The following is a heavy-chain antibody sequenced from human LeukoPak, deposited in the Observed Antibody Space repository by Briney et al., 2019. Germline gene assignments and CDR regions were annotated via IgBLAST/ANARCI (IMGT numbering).Heavy chain of an antibody. CDR3: ARDGAIQLWPNFDY. J-gene: IGHJ4*02. Sequence: GSLRLSCAASGFTFISYAMHWVRQAPGKGLEWVAVISYDGSNKYYADSVKGRFTISRDNSKNTLYLQMNSLRAEDTAVYYCARDGAIQLWPNFDYWGQGTLVTVSS. CDR2: ISYDGSNK. CDR1: GFTFISYA. D-gene: IGHD5-18*01. V-gene: IGHV3-30-3*01.